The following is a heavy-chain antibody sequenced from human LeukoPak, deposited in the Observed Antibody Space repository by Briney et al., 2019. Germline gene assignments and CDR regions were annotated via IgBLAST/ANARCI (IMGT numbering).Heavy chain of an antibody. J-gene: IGHJ3*02. Sequence: GRSLLLSSAASGFTFSNYPISSVRQAPRKGLEWVSAISGSGGTTYYADSVKGRFTISRDNSRNTLYLQMNSLRAEDAALYYCANTARDDAFDIWGQGTMVTGSS. CDR2: ISGSGGTT. V-gene: IGHV3-23*01. CDR1: GFTFSNYP. CDR3: ANTARDDAFDI.